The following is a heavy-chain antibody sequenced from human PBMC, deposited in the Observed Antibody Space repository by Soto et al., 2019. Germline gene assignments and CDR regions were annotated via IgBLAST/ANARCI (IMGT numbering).Heavy chain of an antibody. Sequence: ASVKVSCKACGDTFTSYYMHWVRQAPGQGLEWMGIINPSGGSTSYAQKFQGRVTMTRDTSTSTVYMELSSLRSEDTAVYYCARERSSTPYDYWGQGTLVTVSS. CDR3: ARERSSTPYDY. CDR1: GDTFTSYY. V-gene: IGHV1-46*01. CDR2: INPSGGST. J-gene: IGHJ4*02.